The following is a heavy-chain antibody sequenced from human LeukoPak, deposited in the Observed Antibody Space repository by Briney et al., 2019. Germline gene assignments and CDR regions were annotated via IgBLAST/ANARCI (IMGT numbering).Heavy chain of an antibody. CDR1: GGTFSSYT. Sequence: WASVKVSCKASGGTFSSYTISWVRQAPGQGLEWMGRIIPILGIANYAQKFQGRVTITADKSTSTAYMELSSLRSEDTAVYYCARHCSSTSCYGLGGWFDPWGQGTLVTVSS. D-gene: IGHD2-2*01. V-gene: IGHV1-69*02. CDR2: IIPILGIA. J-gene: IGHJ5*02. CDR3: ARHCSSTSCYGLGGWFDP.